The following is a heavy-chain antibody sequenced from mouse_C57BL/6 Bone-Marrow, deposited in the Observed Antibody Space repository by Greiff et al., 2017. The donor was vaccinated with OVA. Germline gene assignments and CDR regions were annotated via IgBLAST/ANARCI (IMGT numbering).Heavy chain of an antibody. CDR2: IDPSDSET. V-gene: IGHV1-52*01. Sequence: QVQLQQPGAELVRPWSSVKLSCKASGYTFTSYWMHWVKQRPIQGLEWIGNIDPSDSETNYNQKFKDKATLTVAKSSSTAYMQLRRLTSVDSAVYDCVAVVEDYYAMDYWGQGTSVTVSS. D-gene: IGHD1-1*01. CDR3: VAVVEDYYAMDY. J-gene: IGHJ4*01. CDR1: GYTFTSYW.